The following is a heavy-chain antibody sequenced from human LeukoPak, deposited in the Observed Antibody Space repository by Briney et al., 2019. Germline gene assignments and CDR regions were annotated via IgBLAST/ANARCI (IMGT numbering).Heavy chain of an antibody. J-gene: IGHJ4*02. D-gene: IGHD2/OR15-2a*01. V-gene: IGHV3-30*18. CDR1: GFTFSSYG. CDR2: ISYDGSNK. CDR3: AKDLSDY. Sequence: PGGSLRLSCAASGFTFSSYGMHWVRQAPGKGLEWVAVISYDGSNKYYADSVKGRFTISRDNSKNTLYLQMNSLRAEDTAVYYCAKDLSDYWGQGTLVTVSS.